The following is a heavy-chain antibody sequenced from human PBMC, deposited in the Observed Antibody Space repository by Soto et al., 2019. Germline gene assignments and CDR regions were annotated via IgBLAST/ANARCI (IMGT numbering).Heavy chain of an antibody. J-gene: IGHJ4*02. Sequence: PSETLSVTCPVSGGSLSSYDWSWIRQTPGKGLEWIGYIFYFGSTNYNPSLKSRVTLSIDTSKNQLSLKLSSVTAADTAVYYCARHSPDFDWLSQFDYWGQGTLVTVSS. D-gene: IGHD3-9*01. CDR1: GGSLSSYD. CDR3: ARHSPDFDWLSQFDY. CDR2: IFYFGST. V-gene: IGHV4-59*08.